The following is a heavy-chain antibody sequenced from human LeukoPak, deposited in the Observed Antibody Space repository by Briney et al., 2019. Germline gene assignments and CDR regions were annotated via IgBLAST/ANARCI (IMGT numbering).Heavy chain of an antibody. V-gene: IGHV3-30-3*01. J-gene: IGHJ6*02. CDR1: GFTFSSYP. CDR2: LSYDGSNK. CDR3: AKDSYGMDV. Sequence: GRSLRLSCAASGFTFSSYPMHWVRQAPGKGLEWVALLSYDGSNKYYADSVKGRFTISRDNSKNTLYLQMNSLRAEDTAVYYCAKDSYGMDVWGQGTTVTVSS.